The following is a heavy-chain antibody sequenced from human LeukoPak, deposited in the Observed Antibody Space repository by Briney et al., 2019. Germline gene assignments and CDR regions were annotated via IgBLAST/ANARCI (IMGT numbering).Heavy chain of an antibody. D-gene: IGHD6-13*01. J-gene: IGHJ4*02. CDR2: ITGTSGRT. CDR3: AKDHVNAGHLDY. V-gene: IGHV3-23*01. CDR1: GIIFSNFA. Sequence: GGSLRLSCEVSGIIFSNFAMAWVRQAPGKGLEWVSLITGTSGRTYYAASVKGRFTISGDNSKNTVYLQMTSLRPEDTALYYCAKDHVNAGHLDYWGQGTPVTVSS.